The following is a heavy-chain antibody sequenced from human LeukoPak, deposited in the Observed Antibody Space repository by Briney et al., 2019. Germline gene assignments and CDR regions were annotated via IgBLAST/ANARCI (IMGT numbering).Heavy chain of an antibody. J-gene: IGHJ4*02. D-gene: IGHD3-3*01. CDR1: GYTFTSYG. CDR2: ISAYNGNT. V-gene: IGHV1-18*03. CDR3: ARGRITIFGVSFDY. Sequence: ASVKVSCKASGYTFTSYGISWVRQAPGQGLEWMGWISAYNGNTNYAQKLQGRVTITRDTSASTAYMELSSLRSEDMAVYYCARGRITIFGVSFDYWGQGTLVTVSS.